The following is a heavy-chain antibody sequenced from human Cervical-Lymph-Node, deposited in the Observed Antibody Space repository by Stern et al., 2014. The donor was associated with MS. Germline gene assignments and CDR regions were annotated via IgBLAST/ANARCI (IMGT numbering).Heavy chain of an antibody. CDR2: INPNSCGT. D-gene: IGHD6-19*01. CDR3: ARDSGRSGWYDDFDY. V-gene: IGHV1-2*02. CDR1: GYTFTAKY. Sequence: QVQLVQSGAEVKKPGASVKVSCKASGYTFTAKYLHWIRQAPGQGLEWMGWINPNSCGTKYAHNLQGRVTMTSDRSITTAYMELSSLRSDDTAVFFCARDSGRSGWYDDFDYWGQGTLVVVSP. J-gene: IGHJ4*02.